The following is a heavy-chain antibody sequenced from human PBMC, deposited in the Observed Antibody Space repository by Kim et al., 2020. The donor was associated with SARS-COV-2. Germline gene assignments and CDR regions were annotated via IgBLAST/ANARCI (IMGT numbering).Heavy chain of an antibody. Sequence: ILGTGNYAQKFQGRVTITADESTSTAYMELSSLRSEDTAVYYCATIVEGMWGQGTTVTVSS. V-gene: IGHV1-69*01. J-gene: IGHJ6*02. D-gene: IGHD6-13*01. CDR3: ATIVEGM. CDR2: ILGTG.